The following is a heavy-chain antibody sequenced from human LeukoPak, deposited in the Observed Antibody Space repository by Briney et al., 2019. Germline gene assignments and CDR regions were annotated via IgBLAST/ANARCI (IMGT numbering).Heavy chain of an antibody. J-gene: IGHJ5*02. D-gene: IGHD3-22*01. V-gene: IGHV1-69*05. CDR2: IIPIFGTA. CDR3: ANTRGDYDSSGYYEPWFDP. CDR1: GGTFSSYA. Sequence: ASVKVSCKASGGTFSSYAISWVRQAPGQGLEWMGGIIPIFGTANYAQNFQGRVTIITDESASTAYMELSSLRTEDTAVYYCANTRGDYDSSGYYEPWFDPWGQGTLVTVSS.